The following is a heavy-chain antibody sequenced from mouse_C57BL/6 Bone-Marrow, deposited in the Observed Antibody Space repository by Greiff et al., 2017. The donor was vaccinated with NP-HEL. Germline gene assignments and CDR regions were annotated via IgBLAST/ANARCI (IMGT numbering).Heavy chain of an antibody. CDR2: IYPGDGDT. V-gene: IGHV1-80*01. J-gene: IGHJ2*01. D-gene: IGHD2-4*01. CDR1: GYAFSSYW. CDR3: ERFYDDYDEHYFGY. Sequence: VQLMESGAELVKPGASVKISCKASGYAFSSYWMNWVKQRPGKGLEWIGQIYPGDGDTNYNGKFKGKATLPADKSSSTAYMQLSSLTSEDSAVFFYERFYDDYDEHYFGYWGQGTTLTVSS.